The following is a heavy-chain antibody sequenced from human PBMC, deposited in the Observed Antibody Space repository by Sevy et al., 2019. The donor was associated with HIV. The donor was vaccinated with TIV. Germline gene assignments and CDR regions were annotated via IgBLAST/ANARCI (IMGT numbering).Heavy chain of an antibody. D-gene: IGHD3-22*01. J-gene: IGHJ3*02. CDR1: GYTFTGYY. V-gene: IGHV1-2*02. CDR3: ARGGITMIVVASLDAFDI. CDR2: INPNSGGT. Sequence: ASVKVSCQASGYTFTGYYMHWVRQAPGQGLEWMGWINPNSGGTNYAQKFQGRVTMTRDTSISTAYMELSRLRSDDTAVYYCARGGITMIVVASLDAFDIWGQGTMVTVSS.